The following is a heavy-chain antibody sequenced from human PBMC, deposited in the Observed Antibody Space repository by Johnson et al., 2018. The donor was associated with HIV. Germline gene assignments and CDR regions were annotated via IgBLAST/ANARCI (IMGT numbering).Heavy chain of an antibody. Sequence: VQVVESGGGVVLPGRSLRLSCAASGFTFSSYGTHWVRQAPGKGLEWVAGIWYDGSNKYYADSVKGRFSISRDNSKNTLYLQMNSLRVEDTAVYYCVKCIWGSSLIDVFDIWGQGTMVTVSS. D-gene: IGHD3-16*01. J-gene: IGHJ3*02. CDR2: IWYDGSNK. CDR1: GFTFSSYG. CDR3: VKCIWGSSLIDVFDI. V-gene: IGHV3-33*06.